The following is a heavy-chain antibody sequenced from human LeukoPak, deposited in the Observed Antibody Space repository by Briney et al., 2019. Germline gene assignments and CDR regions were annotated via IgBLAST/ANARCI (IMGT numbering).Heavy chain of an antibody. Sequence: GGSLRLSCAASGFTVSSNYMSWVRQAPGKGLEWVSVIYSGGSTYYADSVKGRFTISRDNSKNTLYLQMNSLRAEDTAVYYCARLQMAYSFDYWGQGSLVTVSS. CDR1: GFTVSSNY. J-gene: IGHJ4*02. V-gene: IGHV3-53*01. CDR2: IYSGGST. D-gene: IGHD5-24*01. CDR3: ARLQMAYSFDY.